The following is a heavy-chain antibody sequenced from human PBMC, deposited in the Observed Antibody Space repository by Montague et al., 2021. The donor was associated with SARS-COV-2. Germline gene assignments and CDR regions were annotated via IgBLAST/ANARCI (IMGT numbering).Heavy chain of an antibody. CDR3: AKQTGAGAIVYWYFDL. CDR2: IFGGGAGT. J-gene: IGHJ2*01. D-gene: IGHD6-25*01. CDR1: GFAFNNFA. V-gene: IGHV3-23*01. Sequence: SLRLSCAASGFAFNNFAMTWVRQPPGKGLKWVSSIFGGGAGTYYADSVQGRFTISRDNSRNTLYLQMNSLRAEDTAKYYCAKQTGAGAIVYWYFDLWGRGTVVSVSS.